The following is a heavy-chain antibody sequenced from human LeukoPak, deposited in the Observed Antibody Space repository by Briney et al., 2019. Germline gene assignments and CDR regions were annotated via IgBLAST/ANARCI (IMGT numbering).Heavy chain of an antibody. V-gene: IGHV4-4*07. CDR3: AGELVGARSPTD. CDR1: GGSINNYY. CDR2: IYSSGST. Sequence: PSETLSLTCTVSGGSINNYYWSWIRQPAGKGLEWIGLIYSSGSTSYNPSLKSRVTMSVDTSKKQFSLRLSSVTAADTAVYYCAGELVGARSPTDCGEGNLVTVSS. J-gene: IGHJ4*02. D-gene: IGHD1-26*01.